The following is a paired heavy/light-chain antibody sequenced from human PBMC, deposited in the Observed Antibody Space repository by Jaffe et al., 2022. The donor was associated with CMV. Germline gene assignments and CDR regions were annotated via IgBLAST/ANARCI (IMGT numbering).Light chain of an antibody. Sequence: QSVLTQPPSASGTPGQRVTISCSGSTSNIESNYVYWYQQLPGTAPRLLIYRNNQRPSGVPDRFSGSKSGTSASLAISGLRSEDEAEYYCATWDDSLSGRGVFGGGTKLTVL. J-gene: IGLJ3*02. V-gene: IGLV1-47*01. CDR1: TSNIESNY. CDR3: ATWDDSLSGRGV. CDR2: RNN.
Heavy chain of an antibody. J-gene: IGHJ4*02. CDR2: INPNSGGT. CDR3: ARGVNYDGSGRLLEFDY. CDR1: GYTFIGYY. V-gene: IGHV1-2*02. D-gene: IGHD3-22*01. Sequence: QVQLVQSGAEVRKPGASVRVSCKATGYTFIGYYIHWVRQAPGQGLEWMGWINPNSGGTKYGEKFQGRVTMTRDTSISTAYMEVNRLTSDDTAVYYCARGVNYDGSGRLLEFDYWGQGTLVTVSS.